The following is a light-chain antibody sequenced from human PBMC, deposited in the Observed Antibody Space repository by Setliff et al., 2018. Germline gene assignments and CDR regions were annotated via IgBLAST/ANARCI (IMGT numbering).Light chain of an antibody. V-gene: IGLV2-18*02. Sequence: QSALTQPASVSGSPGQSVTISCTGTYSDVGGHDRVSWYQQPPGAAPKLIIYEVFNRPSGVPDRFSGSKSGTTASLTISGLQAEDEADYFCSSFTSTTTFYVFGPGTKVTVL. CDR2: EVF. CDR3: SSFTSTTTFYV. J-gene: IGLJ1*01. CDR1: YSDVGGHDR.